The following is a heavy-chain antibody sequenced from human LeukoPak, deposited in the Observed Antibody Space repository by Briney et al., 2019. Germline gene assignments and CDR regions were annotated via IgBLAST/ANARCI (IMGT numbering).Heavy chain of an antibody. V-gene: IGHV3-30-3*01. D-gene: IGHD6-19*01. J-gene: IGHJ4*02. Sequence: TGGSLRLSCAASGFTFSSYAMHWVRQAPGKGLEWVAVISYDANDKYYADSVKGRFTISRDNSENTLYLQMNSLRAEDTAVYYCARDRGQWLVYFDYWGQGTLVTVSS. CDR1: GFTFSSYA. CDR2: ISYDANDK. CDR3: ARDRGQWLVYFDY.